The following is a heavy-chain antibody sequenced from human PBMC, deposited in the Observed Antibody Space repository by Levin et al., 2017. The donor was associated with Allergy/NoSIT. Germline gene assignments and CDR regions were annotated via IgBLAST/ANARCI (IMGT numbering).Heavy chain of an antibody. Sequence: ASETLSLTCTVSGGSISTYYWSWIRQPPGKGLEWIGYIYNSGRTNYNPSLKSRVTISVDTSKSQFSLRLRSVTAADTGVYYCARVGVAVYGLLPRDYYYMDVWGKGTTVTVSS. CDR2: IYNSGRT. D-gene: IGHD2-8*02. CDR1: GGSISTYY. CDR3: ARVGVAVYGLLPRDYYYMDV. V-gene: IGHV4-59*01. J-gene: IGHJ6*03.